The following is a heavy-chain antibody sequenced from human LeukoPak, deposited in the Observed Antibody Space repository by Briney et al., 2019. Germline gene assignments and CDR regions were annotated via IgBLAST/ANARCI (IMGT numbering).Heavy chain of an antibody. CDR3: ARQMVSPWYYSYGMDV. CDR1: GFTFSSYA. CDR2: ISSSSSTI. J-gene: IGHJ6*02. V-gene: IGHV3-48*04. D-gene: IGHD3-10*01. Sequence: GGSLRLSCAASGFTFSSYAMHWVRQAPGKGLEWVSYISSSSSTIYYADSVKGRFTISRDNAKNSLYLQMNSLRAEDTAVYYCARQMVSPWYYSYGMDVWGQGTTVTVSS.